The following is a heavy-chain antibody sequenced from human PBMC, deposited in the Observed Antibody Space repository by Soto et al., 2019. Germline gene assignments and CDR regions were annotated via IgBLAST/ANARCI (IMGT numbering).Heavy chain of an antibody. CDR3: ASFGYCNGGGCNNRVDI. Sequence: SVKVSCKASGGTFNSYTVSWVRQAPGQGLEWMGRIIPILGITNYAQKFRGRVTITADKSATTAYMEFSALRSEDTALYYCASFGYCNGGGCNNRVDIWG. J-gene: IGHJ3*02. V-gene: IGHV1-69*02. CDR2: IIPILGIT. CDR1: GGTFNSYT. D-gene: IGHD2-8*02.